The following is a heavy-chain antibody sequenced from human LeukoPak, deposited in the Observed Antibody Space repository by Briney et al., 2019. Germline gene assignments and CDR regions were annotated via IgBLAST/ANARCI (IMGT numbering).Heavy chain of an antibody. J-gene: IGHJ3*02. D-gene: IGHD6-6*01. CDR1: GFTFSSYW. Sequence: PGGSLRLSCAASGFTFSSYWMSWVRQAPGKGLEWVANIKEDGSEKYFVDSVKGRFTISRDNAKNSLYLQMNSLRIEDMAFYYCAKGGRATRLDDAFDIWGQGTMVAVSS. CDR3: AKGGRATRLDDAFDI. V-gene: IGHV3-7*03. CDR2: IKEDGSEK.